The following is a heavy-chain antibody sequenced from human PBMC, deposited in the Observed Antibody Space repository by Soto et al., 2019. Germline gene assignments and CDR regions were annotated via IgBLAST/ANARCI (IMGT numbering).Heavy chain of an antibody. J-gene: IGHJ6*02. V-gene: IGHV1-69*12. D-gene: IGHD6-25*01. CDR2: IIPIFGTA. CDR3: ARVGVAAGGGMDV. CDR1: GGTFSSYA. Sequence: QVQLVQSGAEVKKPGSSVKVSCKASGGTFSSYAISWVRQAPGQGLEWMGGIIPIFGTANYAQKFQGRVTITADESTRTAYMELSSLRSEAPAGDYCARVGVAAGGGMDVWGQGTTVTVSS.